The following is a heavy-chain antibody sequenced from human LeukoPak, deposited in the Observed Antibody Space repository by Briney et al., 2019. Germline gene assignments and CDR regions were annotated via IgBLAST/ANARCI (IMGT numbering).Heavy chain of an antibody. J-gene: IGHJ4*02. Sequence: GGSLRLSCAASGFPFSSYSMNWVRQAPGKGLEWVSFISSSSSTIYYADSVKGLFTISRDNAKSSLYLQMNSLRAEDTAVYYCARDRGVSDSAIDYWGQGTLITVSS. V-gene: IGHV3-48*04. CDR2: ISSSSSTI. CDR1: GFPFSSYS. CDR3: ARDRGVSDSAIDY. D-gene: IGHD3-10*01.